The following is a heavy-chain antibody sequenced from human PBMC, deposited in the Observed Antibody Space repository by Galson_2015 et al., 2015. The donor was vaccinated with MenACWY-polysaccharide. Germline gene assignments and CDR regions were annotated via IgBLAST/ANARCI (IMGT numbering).Heavy chain of an antibody. CDR1: GFTFSGFW. Sequence: SLRLSCAASGFTFSGFWMSWVRQAPGKGLEWVANIKHDGSEKYYVDSVKGRFTISRDNAKNSLYLQMNSLRAEDTAVYYCARYRDSSGRRFDYWGQGTLVTVSS. V-gene: IGHV3-7*01. CDR2: IKHDGSEK. D-gene: IGHD6-19*01. J-gene: IGHJ4*02. CDR3: ARYRDSSGRRFDY.